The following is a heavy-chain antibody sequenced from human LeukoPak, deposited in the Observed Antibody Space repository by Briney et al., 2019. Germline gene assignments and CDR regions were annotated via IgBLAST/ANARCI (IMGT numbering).Heavy chain of an antibody. J-gene: IGHJ4*02. Sequence: ASVTVSCKASGYTFTSYAFSWVRQAPGQGLEWLGWVSTHNANTYYAQRLQGRLTLTTDTSTSTAYMELRSLRSDDTAMYYCATDVTPSSCTSAGCPYGGHFDYWGQGTLVTVSS. V-gene: IGHV1-18*01. CDR2: VSTHNANT. D-gene: IGHD2-2*01. CDR3: ATDVTPSSCTSAGCPYGGHFDY. CDR1: GYTFTSYA.